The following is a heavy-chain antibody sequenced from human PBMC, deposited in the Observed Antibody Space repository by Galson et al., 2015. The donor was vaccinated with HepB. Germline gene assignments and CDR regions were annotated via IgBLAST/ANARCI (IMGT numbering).Heavy chain of an antibody. CDR1: GFTFSSYG. D-gene: IGHD3-10*01. V-gene: IGHV3-30*18. Sequence: SLRLSCAASGFTFSSYGMHWVRQAPGKGLEWVAVISPDGGNKFYADSVKGRFTISRDNSKNTLYLQMNSLRTEETAVYYCAKDPQYDIGVIAHWGQGTLVTVSS. CDR3: AKDPQYDIGVIAH. CDR2: ISPDGGNK. J-gene: IGHJ4*02.